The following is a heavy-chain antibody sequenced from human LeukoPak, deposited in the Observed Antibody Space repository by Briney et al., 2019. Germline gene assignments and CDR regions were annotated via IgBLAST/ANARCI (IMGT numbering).Heavy chain of an antibody. CDR1: GYTFTNYY. V-gene: IGHV1-46*01. J-gene: IGHJ5*02. CDR2: INPSGGST. CDR3: ASDVAARTNWFDP. Sequence: ASVKVSCKASGYTFTNYYMHWVRQAPGQGLEWMGIINPSGGSTSYAQKFQGRVTMTRDTSTSTVYMELTSLRSEDTAVYYCASDVAARTNWFDPWGQGTLVTVSS. D-gene: IGHD6-6*01.